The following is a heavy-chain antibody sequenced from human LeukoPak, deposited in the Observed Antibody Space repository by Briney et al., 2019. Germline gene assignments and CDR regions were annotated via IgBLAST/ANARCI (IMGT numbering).Heavy chain of an antibody. Sequence: GASVKVSCKASGYTFTGYYMHWVRQATGQGLEWMGWMNPNSGNTGYAQKFQGRVTMTRNTSISTAYMELSSLRSEDTAVYYCARGGNSYNWNWFDPWGQGTLVTVSS. V-gene: IGHV1-8*02. D-gene: IGHD1-20*01. J-gene: IGHJ5*02. CDR3: ARGGNSYNWNWFDP. CDR1: GYTFTGYY. CDR2: MNPNSGNT.